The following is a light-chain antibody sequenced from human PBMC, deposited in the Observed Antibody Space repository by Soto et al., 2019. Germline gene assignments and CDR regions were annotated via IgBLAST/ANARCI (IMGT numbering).Light chain of an antibody. V-gene: IGKV1-39*01. CDR1: ETIYNC. CDR3: QHYDAFALS. CDR2: GAS. Sequence: DIQMTQSPSSLSASVGDRVTISCRASETIYNCLDWYQQKPGKVPGVLIHGASTLQSGVPSRFIGSGSGINFTLTIYNVQHDDFATCYCQHYDAFALSFRQGTKVEFK. J-gene: IGKJ2*03.